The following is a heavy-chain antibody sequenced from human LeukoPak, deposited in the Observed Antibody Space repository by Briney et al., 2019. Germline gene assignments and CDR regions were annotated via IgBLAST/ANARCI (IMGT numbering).Heavy chain of an antibody. CDR1: GDSVSSNSAA. V-gene: IGHV6-1*01. D-gene: IGHD3-22*01. J-gene: IGHJ5*02. CDR3: ARDDYDSSGYYPLRSPFFDP. Sequence: SQTLSLTCAISGDSVSSNSAAWNWIRQSPSRGLEWLGRTYYRSKWYNDYAVSVKSRITINPDTSKNQFSLKLSSVTAADTAVYYCARDDYDSSGYYPLRSPFFDPWGQGTLATVSS. CDR2: TYYRSKWYN.